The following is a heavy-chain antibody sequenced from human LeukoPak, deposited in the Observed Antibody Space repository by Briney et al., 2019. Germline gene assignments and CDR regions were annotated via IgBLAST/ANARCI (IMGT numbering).Heavy chain of an antibody. J-gene: IGHJ4*02. Sequence: PSETLSLTRTVSGGSISSGGYYWSWIRQHPGKGLEWIGYIYYSGSTYYNPSLKSRVTISVDTSKNQFSLKLSSVTAADTAVYYCARGSRDGNDYWGQGTLVTVSS. CDR1: GGSISSGGYY. V-gene: IGHV4-31*03. CDR2: IYYSGST. D-gene: IGHD5-24*01. CDR3: ARGSRDGNDY.